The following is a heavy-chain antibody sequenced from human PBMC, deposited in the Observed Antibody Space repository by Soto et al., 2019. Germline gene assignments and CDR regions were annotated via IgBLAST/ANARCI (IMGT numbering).Heavy chain of an antibody. CDR2: ISSSSSYI. CDR3: ARDQLELSAFDI. Sequence: GGSLRHSCAASGFTFSSYSMNWVRQAPGKGLEWVSSISSSSSYIYYADSVKGRFTISRDNAKNSLYLQMNSLRAEDTAVYYCARDQLELSAFDIWGQGTMVTVSS. D-gene: IGHD1-1*01. CDR1: GFTFSSYS. V-gene: IGHV3-21*01. J-gene: IGHJ3*02.